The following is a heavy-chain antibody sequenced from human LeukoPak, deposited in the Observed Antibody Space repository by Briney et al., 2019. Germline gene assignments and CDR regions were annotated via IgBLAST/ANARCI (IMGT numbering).Heavy chain of an antibody. Sequence: PGGSLRLSCAASGFTFSNSAMSWVRQAPGKGLEWVSTLSGSGITTYYEDSVKGRFTISRDNSKNTLYLQMNSLRAEDTAVYYCARGIYSGGWSYFDYWGHGTLVTVSS. V-gene: IGHV3-23*01. CDR2: LSGSGITT. D-gene: IGHD6-19*01. CDR1: GFTFSNSA. J-gene: IGHJ4*01. CDR3: ARGIYSGGWSYFDY.